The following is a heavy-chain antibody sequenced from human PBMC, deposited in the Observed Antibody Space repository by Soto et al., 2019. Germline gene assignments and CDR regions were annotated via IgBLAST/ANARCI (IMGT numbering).Heavy chain of an antibody. J-gene: IGHJ5*02. D-gene: IGHD6-6*01. Sequence: GGSLRLSCAASGLSVTTSHISWVRQAPGKGLEWVSVIYSGASGTRYADSVKGRFIVSRDNSKNTVYLQMNSLRVEDTAIYYCVRDVAGGARFVRFDLWGQGTVVTVTS. V-gene: IGHV3-53*01. CDR3: VRDVAGGARFVRFDL. CDR2: IYSGASGT. CDR1: GLSVTTSH.